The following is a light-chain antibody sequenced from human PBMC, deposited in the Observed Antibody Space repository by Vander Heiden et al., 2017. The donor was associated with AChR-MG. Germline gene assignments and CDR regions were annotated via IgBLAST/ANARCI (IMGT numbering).Light chain of an antibody. CDR3: QQYNSYWT. CDR1: QSISSW. Sequence: DIQMTQSPSTLSASVGDSVTITCRASQSISSWLAWYQQKPGKAPKLLTYKASSLESGVPSRFSGSGSGTEFTLTISSLQPDDFATYYCQQYNSYWTFGQGTKVESK. V-gene: IGKV1-5*03. CDR2: KAS. J-gene: IGKJ1*01.